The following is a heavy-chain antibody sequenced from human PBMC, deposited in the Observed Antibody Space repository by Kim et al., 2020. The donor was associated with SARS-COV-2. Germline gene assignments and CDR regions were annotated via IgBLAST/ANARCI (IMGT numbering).Heavy chain of an antibody. J-gene: IGHJ4*02. V-gene: IGHV3-74*01. CDR3: ARGLGFGEFTYFDY. Sequence: DSVKGRFTISRDNAKNTLYLQMNSLRAEDTAVYYCARGLGFGEFTYFDYWGQGTLVTVSS. D-gene: IGHD3-10*01.